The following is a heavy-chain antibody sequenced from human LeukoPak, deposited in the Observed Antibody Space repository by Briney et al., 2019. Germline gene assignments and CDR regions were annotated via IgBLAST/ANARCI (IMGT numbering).Heavy chain of an antibody. CDR1: GYSFSNYW. V-gene: IGHV5-10-1*01. CDR3: ARHGGSSWYSFDS. Sequence: GESLKISCEGFGYSFSNYWITWVRQMPGKGLEWVGRIDPSDSYTNYSPSFQGHVTISVDKSINSAYLQWSTLKASDTAIYYCARHGGSSWYSFDSWGQGTLVTVSS. CDR2: IDPSDSYT. D-gene: IGHD6-13*01. J-gene: IGHJ4*02.